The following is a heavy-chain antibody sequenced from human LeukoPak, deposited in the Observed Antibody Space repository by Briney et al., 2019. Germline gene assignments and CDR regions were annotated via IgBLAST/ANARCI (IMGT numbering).Heavy chain of an antibody. CDR1: GFTFSSYW. CDR3: ARYRGTGIAAAGVY. V-gene: IGHV3-7*03. J-gene: IGHJ4*02. D-gene: IGHD6-13*01. Sequence: PGGSLRLSCAASGFTFSSYWMSWVRQAPGKGLEWVANIKQDGSEKYYVDSVKGRFTISRDNAKNSLYLQMNSLRAEDTAVYYCARYRGTGIAAAGVYWGQGTLVTVSS. CDR2: IKQDGSEK.